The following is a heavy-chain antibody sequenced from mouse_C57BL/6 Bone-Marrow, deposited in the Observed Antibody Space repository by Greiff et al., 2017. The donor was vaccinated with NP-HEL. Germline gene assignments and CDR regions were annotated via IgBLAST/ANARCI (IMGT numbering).Heavy chain of an antibody. D-gene: IGHD2-4*01. Sequence: VQLQESGAELMKPGASVKLSCKATGYTFTGYWIEWVKQRPGHGLEWIGEILPGSGSTNYTEKFKGKATFTADTSSNTAYMQLSSLTTEDSAIYYCARGEVYDYPFFDYWGQGTTLTVSS. V-gene: IGHV1-9*01. J-gene: IGHJ2*01. CDR2: ILPGSGST. CDR1: GYTFTGYW. CDR3: ARGEVYDYPFFDY.